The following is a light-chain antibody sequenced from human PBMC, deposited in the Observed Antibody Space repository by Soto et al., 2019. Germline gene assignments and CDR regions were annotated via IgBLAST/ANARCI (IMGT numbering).Light chain of an antibody. CDR3: QQSYSTPYT. CDR1: QSISSY. Sequence: DLQMTQSPSSLSAPVGDRVTITCRASQSISSYLNWYQQKPGKAPKLLIYAASSLQSGVPSRFSGSGSGTDLTLTISSLQSEDFATYYCQQSYSTPYTFGQGTKLEIK. J-gene: IGKJ2*01. V-gene: IGKV1-39*01. CDR2: AAS.